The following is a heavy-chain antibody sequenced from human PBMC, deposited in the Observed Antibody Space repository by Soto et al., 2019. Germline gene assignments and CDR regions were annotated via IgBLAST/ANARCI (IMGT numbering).Heavy chain of an antibody. D-gene: IGHD6-6*01. CDR1: GYTFTGYY. V-gene: IGHV1-2*04. J-gene: IGHJ6*03. CDR3: ARGPSYSSSSASGYYYMDV. CDR2: INPNSGGT. Sequence: ASVKVSCKASGYTFTGYYMHWVRQAPGQGLEWMGWINPNSGGTNYAQKFQGWVTMTRDTSISTAYMELSRLRSDDTAVYYCARGPSYSSSSASGYYYMDVWGKGTTVTVSS.